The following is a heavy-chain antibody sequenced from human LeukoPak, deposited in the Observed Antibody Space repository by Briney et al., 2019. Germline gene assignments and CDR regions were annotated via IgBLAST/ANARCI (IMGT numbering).Heavy chain of an antibody. D-gene: IGHD2-15*01. CDR2: INPSGGST. V-gene: IGHV1-46*01. Sequence: ASVKVSCKASGYTFTSYYMHWVRQAPGQGLEWMGIINPSGGSTSYAQKFQGRVTMTRDTSTSTVYMELSSLRSEDTAVYYCARSEYCSSGSCLPQSAWFDPWGQGTLVTVSS. CDR1: GYTFTSYY. J-gene: IGHJ5*02. CDR3: ARSEYCSSGSCLPQSAWFDP.